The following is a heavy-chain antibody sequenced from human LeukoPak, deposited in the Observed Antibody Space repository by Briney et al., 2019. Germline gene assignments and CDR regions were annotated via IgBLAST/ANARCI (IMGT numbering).Heavy chain of an antibody. D-gene: IGHD3-16*02. Sequence: PSETLSLTCTVSGDSISSYFWSWIRQPPGKGLEWIGSISYSGSTNSSPSLKSRVTMSVDTSQNQFSLNLSSVTAAETAVYYCARQRRVTLGFFVYWGQGTLVTVSS. CDR3: ARQRRVTLGFFVY. CDR2: ISYSGST. J-gene: IGHJ4*02. CDR1: GDSISSYF. V-gene: IGHV4-59*08.